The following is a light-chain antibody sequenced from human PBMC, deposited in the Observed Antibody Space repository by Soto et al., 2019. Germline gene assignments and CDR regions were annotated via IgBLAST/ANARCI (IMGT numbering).Light chain of an antibody. CDR3: QKYSSVPV. CDR1: QDIRNF. V-gene: IGKV1-27*01. CDR2: AAS. Sequence: DIQMTQSPTSLSASVGDRVTITCRASQDIRNFVAWYQQKPGTAPKLLIYAASTLQSGVPSRFSGSGSGTDFTITINGLQPEAVATYSCQKYSSVPVFGPGTKVEIK. J-gene: IGKJ3*01.